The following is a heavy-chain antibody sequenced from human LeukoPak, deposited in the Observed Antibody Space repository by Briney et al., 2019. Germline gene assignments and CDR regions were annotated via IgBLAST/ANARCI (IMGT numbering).Heavy chain of an antibody. CDR1: GGSISSYY. J-gene: IGHJ5*02. Sequence: SETLSLTCTVSGGSISSYYWSWIRQPAGKGLEWIGRIYTSGSTNYNPSLKSRVTMSVDTSKNQFSLKLSSVTAADTAVYYCARDRGTGYSYGPSFDPWGQGTLVTVSS. D-gene: IGHD5-18*01. CDR2: IYTSGST. V-gene: IGHV4-4*07. CDR3: ARDRGTGYSYGPSFDP.